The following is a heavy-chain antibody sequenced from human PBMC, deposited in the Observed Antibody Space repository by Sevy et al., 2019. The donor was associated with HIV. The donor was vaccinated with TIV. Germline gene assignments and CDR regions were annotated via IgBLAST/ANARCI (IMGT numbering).Heavy chain of an antibody. Sequence: GGSLRLSCAASGFIVSSNYMSWVRQAPGKGLEWVSVIYSGGSTYYADSVKGRFTISRDNSKNTLYLQMNSLRAEDTAVYYCARDRNTAMVIGMDVWGQGPTVTVSS. CDR2: IYSGGST. D-gene: IGHD5-18*01. CDR3: ARDRNTAMVIGMDV. J-gene: IGHJ6*02. V-gene: IGHV3-53*01. CDR1: GFIVSSNY.